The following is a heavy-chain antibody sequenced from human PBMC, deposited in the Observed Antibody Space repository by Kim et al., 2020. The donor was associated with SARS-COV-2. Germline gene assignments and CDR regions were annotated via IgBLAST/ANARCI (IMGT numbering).Heavy chain of an antibody. V-gene: IGHV3-23*01. J-gene: IGHJ5*01. CDR3: AKAYYYGSGSSYKTVDS. Sequence: GGSLRLSCAASGFTFTNYAMSWVRQAPGKGLEWVSGITSSATPYYADSVKGRFTISRDNSKNTLYLQMNSLSAEDTAVYYCAKAYYYGSGSSYKTVDSWGQGTLVTVSS. D-gene: IGHD3-10*01. CDR2: ITSSATP. CDR1: GFTFTNYA.